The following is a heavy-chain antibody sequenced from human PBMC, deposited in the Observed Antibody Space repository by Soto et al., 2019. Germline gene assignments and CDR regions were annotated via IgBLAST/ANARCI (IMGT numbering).Heavy chain of an antibody. CDR1: GGAISDNW. J-gene: IGHJ4*02. Sequence: QVQLQESGPGLMQPSGTLSLTCAVSGGAISDNWWSWVRQPPGKGLEWIGEIYHTGNRHYNPSLEGRVTISVDKSKNRFSLHLNSVTAADTAVYYCARHIAVSGTRGFDYWGQGILVTVSS. D-gene: IGHD6-19*01. V-gene: IGHV4-4*02. CDR3: ARHIAVSGTRGFDY. CDR2: IYHTGNR.